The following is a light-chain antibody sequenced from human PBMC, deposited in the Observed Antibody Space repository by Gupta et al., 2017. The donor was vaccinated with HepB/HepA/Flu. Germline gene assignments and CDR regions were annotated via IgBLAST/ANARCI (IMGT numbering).Light chain of an antibody. V-gene: IGLV2-14*03. CDR3: SSYTTSRDVL. Sequence: QSALTQPASVSGSPGQSITISCTGTSSDVGRCNYVSWYQQHPGKAPKLIIYDVSYRPSGVSDRFSGSKSGNTASLSISGLQAEDEADYYCSSYTTSRDVLFGGGTKLTVL. CDR2: DVS. CDR1: SSDVGRCNY. J-gene: IGLJ2*01.